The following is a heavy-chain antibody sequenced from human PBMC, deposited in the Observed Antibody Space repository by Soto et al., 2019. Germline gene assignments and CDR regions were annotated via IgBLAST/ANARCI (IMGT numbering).Heavy chain of an antibody. CDR2: IYPGDSDT. CDR3: ARQRATQYYYYYYGMDV. J-gene: IGHJ6*02. Sequence: GESLKISCKGSGYSFTSYWIGWVRQMPGKGLEWMGIIYPGDSDTRYSPSFQGHVTISADKSISTAYLQWSSLKASDTAMYYCARQRATQYYYYYYGMDVWGQGTTVTVSS. D-gene: IGHD2-15*01. CDR1: GYSFTSYW. V-gene: IGHV5-51*01.